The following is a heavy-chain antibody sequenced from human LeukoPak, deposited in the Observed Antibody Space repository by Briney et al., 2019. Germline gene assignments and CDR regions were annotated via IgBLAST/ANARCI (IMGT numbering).Heavy chain of an antibody. D-gene: IGHD3-22*01. CDR1: GGSISSYY. J-gene: IGHJ4*02. CDR2: IYYSGIT. V-gene: IGHV4-59*08. Sequence: SETLSLTCTVSGGSISSYYWSWIRQPPGKGLEWIGYIYYSGITTYNPSLKSRVTISVDTSRNQFSLKMNSMTAADTALYYCAAGRMITEVNALDYWGQGTLVTVSS. CDR3: AAGRMITEVNALDY.